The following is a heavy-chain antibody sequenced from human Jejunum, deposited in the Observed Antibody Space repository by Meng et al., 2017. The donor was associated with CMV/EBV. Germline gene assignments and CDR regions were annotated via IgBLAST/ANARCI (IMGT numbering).Heavy chain of an antibody. J-gene: IGHJ4*02. D-gene: IGHD4-11*01. CDR2: IYTSGNT. V-gene: IGHV3-53*01. CDR3: TRADSSNYGSLFDY. Sequence: SGFTVSTDYMNWVRQAPGKGLEWVSVIYTSGNTYYADSVKGRFTISRDSSTNTAYLQMNSLRNEDTAVYYCTRADSSNYGSLFDYWGQGALVTVSS. CDR1: GFTVSTDY.